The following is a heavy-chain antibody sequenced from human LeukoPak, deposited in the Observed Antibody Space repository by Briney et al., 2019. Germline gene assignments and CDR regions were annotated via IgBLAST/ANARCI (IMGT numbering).Heavy chain of an antibody. J-gene: IGHJ4*02. CDR3: ARDNGLWPHDY. CDR2: INWNGGST. Sequence: GGSLRLSCAAPGFTFDDYGMSWVRQAPGKGLEWVSGINWNGGSTGYADSVKGRFTISRDNAKNSLYLQMNSLRAEDTALYYCARDNGLWPHDYWGQGTLVTVSS. D-gene: IGHD5-18*01. V-gene: IGHV3-20*04. CDR1: GFTFDDYG.